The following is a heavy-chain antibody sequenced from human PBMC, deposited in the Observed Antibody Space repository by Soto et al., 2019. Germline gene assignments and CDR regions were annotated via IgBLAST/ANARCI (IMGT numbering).Heavy chain of an antibody. CDR3: AKDYEAVTANIYAGHFDF. CDR1: RFTFSRYS. Sequence: GGSLRLSCAASRFTFSRYSISWVRQAPGQGLEWVSGISGSGDRTYYADSVKARFTISRDNAKNTLYLQMRSLRVEDTALYYCAKDYEAVTANIYAGHFDFWGQRTPVTVSS. V-gene: IGHV3-23*01. CDR2: ISGSGDRT. D-gene: IGHD2-2*01. J-gene: IGHJ4*02.